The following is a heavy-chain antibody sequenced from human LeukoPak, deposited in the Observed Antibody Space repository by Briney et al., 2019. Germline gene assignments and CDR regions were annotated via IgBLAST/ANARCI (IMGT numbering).Heavy chain of an antibody. CDR3: ARDSGELRFLEWLSPNWYFDL. CDR2: IKQDGSEK. D-gene: IGHD3-3*01. J-gene: IGHJ2*01. CDR1: GFTFSSYW. Sequence: GGSLRLSCAASGFTFSSYWMSWVRQAPGKGLEWVANIKQDGSEKYYVDSVKGRFTISRDNAKNSLYLQMNSLRAEDTAVYYCARDSGELRFLEWLSPNWYFDLWGRGTLVTVSS. V-gene: IGHV3-7*01.